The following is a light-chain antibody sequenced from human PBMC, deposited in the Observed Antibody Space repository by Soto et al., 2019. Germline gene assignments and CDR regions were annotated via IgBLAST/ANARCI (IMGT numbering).Light chain of an antibody. Sequence: DIQMTQSPYTLSASVGDRVTITCRASQSISSWLAWYQQKPGKAPQLLIYDVSNLESGVPSRFSGSGSGTEFTLTISSLQPDDFATYYCQQYTTYSTFGGGTKVEIK. CDR2: DVS. J-gene: IGKJ4*01. CDR3: QQYTTYST. CDR1: QSISSW. V-gene: IGKV1-5*01.